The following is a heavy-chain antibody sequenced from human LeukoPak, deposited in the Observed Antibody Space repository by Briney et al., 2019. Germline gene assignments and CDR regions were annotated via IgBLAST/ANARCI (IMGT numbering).Heavy chain of an antibody. Sequence: GGSLRLSCAASGFTFSNYWMHWVRQSPGKGLVWVSGSGSGGSTYYADSVKGRFTISRDNSKNTLYLQMNSLRAEDTAVYYCAKDFWSGYYPNYWGQGTLVTVSS. D-gene: IGHD3-3*01. J-gene: IGHJ4*02. V-gene: IGHV3-23*01. CDR3: AKDFWSGYYPNY. CDR1: GFTFSNYW. CDR2: SGSGGST.